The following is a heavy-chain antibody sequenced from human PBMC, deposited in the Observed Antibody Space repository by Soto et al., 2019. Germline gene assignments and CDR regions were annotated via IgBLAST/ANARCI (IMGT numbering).Heavy chain of an antibody. D-gene: IGHD6-19*01. CDR3: AKVRYSSPMGYYYGMDV. Sequence: SVKVSCKASGYTFTGYYMHWVRQAPGLGLEWVGGIIPIFGTANYAQKFQGRVTITADESTSTSYMEVNNLRSEDTAVYYCAKVRYSSPMGYYYGMDVWGQGTTVTVSS. J-gene: IGHJ6*02. CDR1: GYTFTGYY. V-gene: IGHV1-69*13. CDR2: IIPIFGTA.